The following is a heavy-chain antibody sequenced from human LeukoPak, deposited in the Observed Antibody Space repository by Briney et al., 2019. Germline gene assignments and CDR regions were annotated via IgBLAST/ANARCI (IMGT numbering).Heavy chain of an antibody. V-gene: IGHV3-13*01. CDR2: IGTAGDT. CDR1: GFTFDDYA. CDR3: ARATDYGDFFDY. Sequence: GGSLRLSCAASGFTFDDYAMHWVRQATGKGLEWVSAIGTAGDTYYPGSVKGRFTISRENAKNSLYLQMNSLRAGDTAVYYCARATDYGDFFDYWGQGTLVTVSS. D-gene: IGHD4-17*01. J-gene: IGHJ4*02.